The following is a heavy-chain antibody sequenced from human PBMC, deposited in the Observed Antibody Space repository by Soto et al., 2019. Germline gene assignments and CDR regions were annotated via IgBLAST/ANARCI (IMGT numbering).Heavy chain of an antibody. CDR1: GGSFSGYY. V-gene: IGHV4-34*01. D-gene: IGHD6-6*01. Sequence: SETLSLTCAVYGGSFSGYYWSWIRQPPGKGLEWIGEINHSGSTNYNPSLKSRVTISVDTSKNQFSLKLSSVTAADTAVYYCARIYSSSSANDYWGQGTLVTVSS. CDR3: ARIYSSSSANDY. CDR2: INHSGST. J-gene: IGHJ4*02.